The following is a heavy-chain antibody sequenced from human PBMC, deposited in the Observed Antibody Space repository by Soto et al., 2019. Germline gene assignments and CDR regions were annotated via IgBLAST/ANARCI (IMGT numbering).Heavy chain of an antibody. D-gene: IGHD6-6*01. CDR1: GFTFSSYA. Sequence: EVQLLESGGGLVQPGGSLRLSCAASGFTFSSYAMTWVRQAPGKGLEWVSGISGSGTYTYYADSVKGRCTISRDNSKNTVYLQMNTLRAEDTAVYYCAKLPSNIAARPVDYWGQGTLVTVSS. CDR3: AKLPSNIAARPVDY. J-gene: IGHJ4*02. CDR2: ISGSGTYT. V-gene: IGHV3-23*01.